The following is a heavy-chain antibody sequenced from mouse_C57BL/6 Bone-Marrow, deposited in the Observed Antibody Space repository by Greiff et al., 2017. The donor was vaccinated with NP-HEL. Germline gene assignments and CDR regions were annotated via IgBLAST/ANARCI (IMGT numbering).Heavy chain of an antibody. J-gene: IGHJ4*01. CDR3: TREGLYYDYDALYAMDY. CDR1: GFTFSSYA. Sequence: DVHLVESGEGLVKPGGSLKLSCAASGFTFSSYAMSWVRQTPEKRLEWVAYISSGGDYIYYADTVKGRFTISRDHARNTLYLQMSSLKSEDTAMYYCTREGLYYDYDALYAMDYWGQGTSVTVSS. D-gene: IGHD2-4*01. CDR2: ISSGGDYI. V-gene: IGHV5-9-1*02.